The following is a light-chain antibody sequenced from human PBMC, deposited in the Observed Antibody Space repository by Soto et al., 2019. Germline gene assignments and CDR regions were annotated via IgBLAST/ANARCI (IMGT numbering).Light chain of an antibody. Sequence: VLTQSPAPLSVSPGDRATLSCRASQNIRGNELAWYQQKPGQAHRLLIYRGSSRATGMPDRFSGRGSGTGFTLTISSLEPEDYAVYYCQDYGNSAQWTFGQGTKVEIK. CDR2: RGS. CDR1: QNIRGNE. J-gene: IGKJ1*01. V-gene: IGKV3-20*01. CDR3: QDYGNSAQWT.